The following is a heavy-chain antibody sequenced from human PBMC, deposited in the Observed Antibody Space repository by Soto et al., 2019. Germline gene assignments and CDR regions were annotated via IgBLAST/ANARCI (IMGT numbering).Heavy chain of an antibody. CDR2: ISYDGSNK. D-gene: IGHD3-22*01. CDR3: AKGGWLYYYDSSGYRSPYYFDY. Sequence: GGSLRLSCAASGFTFSSYGMHWVRQAPGKGLEWVAVISYDGSNKYYADSVKDRFTISRDNSKNTLYLQMNSLRAEDTAVYYCAKGGWLYYYDSSGYRSPYYFDYWGQGTLVTVSS. V-gene: IGHV3-30*18. J-gene: IGHJ4*02. CDR1: GFTFSSYG.